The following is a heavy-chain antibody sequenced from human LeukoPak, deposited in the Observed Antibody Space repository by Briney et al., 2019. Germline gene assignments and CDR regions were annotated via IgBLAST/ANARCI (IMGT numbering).Heavy chain of an antibody. CDR2: ISSNGDST. CDR1: GFTSSNYA. CDR3: ARADSGPSFPPDY. Sequence: PGGSLRLSCAASGFTSSNYAMHWVRQAPGKGPEFVSAISSNGDSTYDANSVKGRFAISRDNSRNRLYLQMGSLRAEDTAVYYCARADSGPSFPPDYWGQGTLVTVSS. V-gene: IGHV3-64*01. J-gene: IGHJ4*02. D-gene: IGHD5-12*01.